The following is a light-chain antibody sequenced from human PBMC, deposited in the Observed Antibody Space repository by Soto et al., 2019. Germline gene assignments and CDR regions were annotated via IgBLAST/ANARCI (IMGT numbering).Light chain of an antibody. J-gene: IGKJ4*01. CDR3: QQYNNWPLT. Sequence: ETAMTQSPATLSVSPGERATLSCWASQNIGGQLAWYQQKPGQTPRLLIYGASTRATGISGRFSGSGSGTEFTLTISNLQSEDFAVYYCQQYNNWPLTFGGGTKVEIK. CDR1: QNIGGQ. V-gene: IGKV3D-15*01. CDR2: GAS.